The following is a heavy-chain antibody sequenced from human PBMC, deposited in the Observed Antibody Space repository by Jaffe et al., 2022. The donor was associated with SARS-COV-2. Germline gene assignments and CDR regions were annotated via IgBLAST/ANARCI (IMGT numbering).Heavy chain of an antibody. Sequence: QVQLQESGPGLVKPSETLSLTCTVSGGSISSYYWSWIRQPPGKGLEWIGYIYYSGSTNYNPSLKSRVTISVDTSKNQFSLKLSSVTAADTAVYYCARDGIPGTPGFDYWGQGTLVTVSS. D-gene: IGHD1-1*01. J-gene: IGHJ4*02. V-gene: IGHV4-59*01. CDR1: GGSISSYY. CDR3: ARDGIPGTPGFDY. CDR2: IYYSGST.